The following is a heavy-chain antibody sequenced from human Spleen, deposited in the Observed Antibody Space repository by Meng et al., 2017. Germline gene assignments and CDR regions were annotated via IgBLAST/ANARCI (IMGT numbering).Heavy chain of an antibody. J-gene: IGHJ4*01. CDR2: INYSGTT. CDR3: ARRAVRGDIDY. D-gene: IGHD3-10*01. Sequence: QLQLHESGQGLVKPSEILSLTCTGSGASLSSRTYHWGWIRQPPGKGLEWIGSINYSGTTYYHSSLKSRVTISVDTSKMQFSLRLTSVTAADTAVYYCARRAVRGDIDYWGHGTLVTVSS. V-gene: IGHV4-39*01. CDR1: GASLSSRTYH.